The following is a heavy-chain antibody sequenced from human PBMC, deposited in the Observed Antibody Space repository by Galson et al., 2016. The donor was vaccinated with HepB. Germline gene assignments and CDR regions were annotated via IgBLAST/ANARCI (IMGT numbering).Heavy chain of an antibody. CDR1: GFTFNSHW. Sequence: SLRVSCAVSGFTFNSHWMTWIRQAPGQGLEWVAKIKEDGSQKYYVDSVQGRFTISRDNAKNSLYLQMNSLRAEDTAVYYCARAGGVANGYALDIWGQGTMVSVSS. V-gene: IGHV3-7*04. CDR2: IKEDGSQK. CDR3: ARAGGVANGYALDI. D-gene: IGHD1-26*01. J-gene: IGHJ3*02.